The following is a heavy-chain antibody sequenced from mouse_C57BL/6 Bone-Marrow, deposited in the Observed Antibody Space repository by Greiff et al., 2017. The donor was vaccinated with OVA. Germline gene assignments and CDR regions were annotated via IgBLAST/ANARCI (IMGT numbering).Heavy chain of an antibody. V-gene: IGHV5-12*01. J-gene: IGHJ4*01. CDR3: ARHERWLLRAMDY. Sequence: EVKVEESGGGLVQPGGSLKLSCAASGFTFSDYYMYWVRQTPEKRLEWVAYISNGGGSTYYPDTVKGRFTISRDNAKNTLYLQMSRLKSEDTAMYYCARHERWLLRAMDYWGQGTSVTVSS. D-gene: IGHD2-3*01. CDR1: GFTFSDYY. CDR2: ISNGGGST.